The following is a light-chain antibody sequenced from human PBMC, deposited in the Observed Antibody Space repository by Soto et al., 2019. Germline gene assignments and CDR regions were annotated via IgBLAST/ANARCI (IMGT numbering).Light chain of an antibody. CDR3: LQDSKYPRT. J-gene: IGKJ1*01. CDR2: GSF. Sequence: AIQMTQSPSSLSASVGDRVTITCRASQDIRTELGWYQQKPGRAPQLLIYGSFNLQCGVQSRFSGSGSGTDFTLTINKLQPADFVTYYCLQDSKYPRTFGKGDKVEIK. V-gene: IGKV1-6*01. CDR1: QDIRTE.